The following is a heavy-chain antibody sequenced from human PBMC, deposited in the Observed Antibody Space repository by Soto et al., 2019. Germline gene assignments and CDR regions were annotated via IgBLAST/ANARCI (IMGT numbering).Heavy chain of an antibody. V-gene: IGHV3-23*01. CDR2: ISGSGGST. CDR1: GFTFSSYA. D-gene: IGHD5-12*01. CDR3: AKDPGSDNWFDP. Sequence: GGSLRLSCAASGFTFSSYAMSWVRQAPGQGLEWVSAISGSGGSTYYADSVKGRFTISRDNSKNSLHLQMNSLRAEDTAVYYCAKDPGSDNWFDPWGKGTLVTVSS. J-gene: IGHJ5*02.